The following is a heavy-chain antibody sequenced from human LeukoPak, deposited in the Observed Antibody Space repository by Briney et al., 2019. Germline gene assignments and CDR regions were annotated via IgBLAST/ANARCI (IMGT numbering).Heavy chain of an antibody. V-gene: IGHV4-34*01. D-gene: IGHD6-13*01. J-gene: IGHJ4*02. Sequence: KPSETLSLTCAVYGGSVRDNYWSWIRQPPGKGLEWIGEIHHSGSTKYNPSLKSRVTISLDTSKNQFSLKLNSMTAADTAVYYCAGHVSAAAGGRRGQGTLVTVSS. CDR2: IHHSGST. CDR3: AGHVSAAAGGR. CDR1: GGSVRDNY.